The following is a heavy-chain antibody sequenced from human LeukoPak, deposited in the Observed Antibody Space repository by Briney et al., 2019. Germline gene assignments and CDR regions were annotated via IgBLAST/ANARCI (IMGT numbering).Heavy chain of an antibody. J-gene: IGHJ5*02. CDR3: ARLFMITFGGVIAPKFDP. CDR1: GGSFSGYY. D-gene: IGHD3-16*02. CDR2: INHSGST. Sequence: PSETLSLTCAVYGGSFSGYYWSWIRQPPGKGLEWIGEINHSGSTNYNPSLKSRVTISVDTSKNQFSLKLSSVTAADTAVYYCARLFMITFGGVIAPKFDPWGQGALVTVSS. V-gene: IGHV4-34*01.